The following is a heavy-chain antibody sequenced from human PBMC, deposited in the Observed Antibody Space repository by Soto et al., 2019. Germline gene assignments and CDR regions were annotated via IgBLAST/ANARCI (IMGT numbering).Heavy chain of an antibody. Sequence: QVQLVQSGAEVKKPGSSVKVSCKASGGTFSSYAISWVRQAPGQGLEWMGGIIPIVGTANYAQKFQGRVTITADESTSTAYMGLSSLRSADTAVYYCARDDGITMVRGVPRYNWFDPWGQGTLVTVSS. J-gene: IGHJ5*02. V-gene: IGHV1-69*01. D-gene: IGHD3-10*01. CDR3: ARDDGITMVRGVPRYNWFDP. CDR2: IIPIVGTA. CDR1: GGTFSSYA.